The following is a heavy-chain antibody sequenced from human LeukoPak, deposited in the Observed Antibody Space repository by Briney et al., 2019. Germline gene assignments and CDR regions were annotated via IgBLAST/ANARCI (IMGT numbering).Heavy chain of an antibody. CDR3: AKVESVAVAGTVDY. J-gene: IGHJ4*02. D-gene: IGHD6-19*01. CDR1: GFTFSSYA. CDR2: ISGSGGST. Sequence: GGSLRLSCAASGFTFSSYAMSWVRQAPGKGLEWVSAISGSGGSTYYADSVKGRFTISRDNSKNTLYLQMNSLRAEDTAVYYCAKVESVAVAGTVDYWGQGTLVTVSS. V-gene: IGHV3-23*01.